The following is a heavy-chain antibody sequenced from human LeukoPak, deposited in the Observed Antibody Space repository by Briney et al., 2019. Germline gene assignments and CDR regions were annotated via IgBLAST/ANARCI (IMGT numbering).Heavy chain of an antibody. J-gene: IGHJ4*02. CDR1: GYTYTGYY. CDR3: AISPGDIVATTTSFDY. Sequence: ASVKVSCKASGYTYTGYYMHWVRQAPGQRLECMGWINPNSGGTNYAQKFQGRVTMTRDTSISTAYMELSRLRSDDTAVYYCAISPGDIVATTTSFDYWGQGTLVTVSS. CDR2: INPNSGGT. V-gene: IGHV1-2*02. D-gene: IGHD5-12*01.